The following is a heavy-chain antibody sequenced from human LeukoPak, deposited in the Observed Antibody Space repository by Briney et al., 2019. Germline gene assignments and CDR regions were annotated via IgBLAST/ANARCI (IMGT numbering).Heavy chain of an antibody. D-gene: IGHD3-22*01. Sequence: GGTLRLSCAASGFTFSSYGMNWVRQAPGKGLEWVSYISSSSTTIYYADSVKGRFTISRDNSKNTLYLQMNSLRAEDTAVYYCAKADYYDSSGYHYFDYWGQGTLVTVSS. CDR1: GFTFSSYG. CDR2: ISSSSTTI. CDR3: AKADYYDSSGYHYFDY. V-gene: IGHV3-48*01. J-gene: IGHJ4*02.